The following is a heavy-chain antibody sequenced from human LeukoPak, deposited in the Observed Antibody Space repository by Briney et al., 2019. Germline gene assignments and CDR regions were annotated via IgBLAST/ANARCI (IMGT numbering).Heavy chain of an antibody. J-gene: IGHJ5*02. CDR2: IYHSGST. Sequence: SETLSLTCAVSGGSISSSNWWSWVRQPPGKGLEWIGEIYHSGSTNYNPSLKSRVTISVDKSKNQFSLKLSSVTAADTAVYYCARVVVVAVGGFDPWGQGTLVTVSS. CDR1: GGSISSSNW. V-gene: IGHV4-4*02. D-gene: IGHD2-15*01. CDR3: ARVVVVAVGGFDP.